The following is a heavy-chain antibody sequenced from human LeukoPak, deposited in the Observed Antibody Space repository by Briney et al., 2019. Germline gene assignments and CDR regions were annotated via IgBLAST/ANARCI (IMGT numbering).Heavy chain of an antibody. CDR1: GFTFSSYG. CDR2: ITSSSSTI. V-gene: IGHV3-21*01. CDR3: ARRPRGSTWYGNDY. J-gene: IGHJ4*02. Sequence: PGRSLRLSCAASGFTFSSYGMNWVRQAPGKGLEWLSSITSSSSTIYYADSVKGRFTISRDNAKNSLFLQMNSLRPEDTAVYYCARRPRGSTWYGNDYWGQGTLVTVSS. D-gene: IGHD6-13*01.